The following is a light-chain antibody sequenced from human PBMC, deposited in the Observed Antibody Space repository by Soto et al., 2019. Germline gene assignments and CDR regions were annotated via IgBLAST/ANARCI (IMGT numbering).Light chain of an antibody. CDR1: RSVNNNY. CDR2: GAS. Sequence: EIVLTQSPGTLSLSPGERATLSCRASRSVNNNYLAWYQQKPGHAPRLLIFGASSRATGRPDRFIGSGSGTEFILTISRLETDDFAIYHCHQHGGSSEPFGKGTEV. CDR3: HQHGGSSEP. J-gene: IGKJ1*01. V-gene: IGKV3-20*01.